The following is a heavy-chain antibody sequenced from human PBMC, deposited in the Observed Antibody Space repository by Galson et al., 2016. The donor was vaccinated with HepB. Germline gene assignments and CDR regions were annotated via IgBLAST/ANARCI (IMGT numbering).Heavy chain of an antibody. V-gene: IGHV4-39*01. CDR3: ARHGRAVTVYWYFDL. Sequence: ETLSLTCTVSGGSISSRSYYWGWVRQPPGKGLEWIGSIYHGGSTYYDPSLKSRVTISLDTSKNQFSLNLSSVTAADTAVYYCARHGRAVTVYWYFDLWGRGTLVPVSS. J-gene: IGHJ2*01. D-gene: IGHD2-21*02. CDR2: IYHGGST. CDR1: GGSISSRSYY.